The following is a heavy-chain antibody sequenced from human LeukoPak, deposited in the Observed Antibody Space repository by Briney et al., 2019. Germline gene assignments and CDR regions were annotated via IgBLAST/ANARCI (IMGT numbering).Heavy chain of an antibody. Sequence: ASVKVSCKASGYTFTGYYMHWVRKAPGQGLEWIGWINPNSGGTNYAQKFQGRVTMTRDTSISTAYMELSRLRSDDTAVYYCARVRGITMVRGAYDYWGQGTLVTVSS. CDR1: GYTFTGYY. CDR3: ARVRGITMVRGAYDY. CDR2: INPNSGGT. J-gene: IGHJ4*02. D-gene: IGHD3-10*01. V-gene: IGHV1-2*02.